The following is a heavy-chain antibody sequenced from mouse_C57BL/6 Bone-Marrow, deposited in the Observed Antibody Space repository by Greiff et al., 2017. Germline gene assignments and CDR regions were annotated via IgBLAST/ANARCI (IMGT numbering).Heavy chain of an antibody. CDR2: INPYNGGT. J-gene: IGHJ1*03. CDR3: ARLDWYFDV. V-gene: IGHV1-19*01. CDR1: GYTFTDYY. Sequence: EVKLVESGPVLVKPGASVKMSCKASGYTFTDYYMNWVKQSHGKSLEWIGVINPYNGGTSYNQKFKGKATLTVDKSSSTAYMELNSLTSEDSAVYYCARLDWYFDVWGTGTTVTVSS.